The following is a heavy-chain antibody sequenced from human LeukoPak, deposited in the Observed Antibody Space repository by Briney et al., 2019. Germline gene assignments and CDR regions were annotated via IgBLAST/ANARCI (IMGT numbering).Heavy chain of an antibody. CDR2: INPSGGST. V-gene: IGHV1-46*01. CDR3: ARDQGEWYLEVHYYGMDV. Sequence: ASVKVSCMASGYTFTSYYMHWVRQAPGQGLEWMGIINPSGGSTSYAQKFQGRVTMTRDTSTSTVYMELSSLRSEDTAVYYCARDQGEWYLEVHYYGMDVWGQGTTVTVSS. D-gene: IGHD3-3*01. CDR1: GYTFTSYY. J-gene: IGHJ6*02.